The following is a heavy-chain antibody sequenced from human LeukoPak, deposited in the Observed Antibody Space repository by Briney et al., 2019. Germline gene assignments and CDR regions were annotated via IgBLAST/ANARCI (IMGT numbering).Heavy chain of an antibody. J-gene: IGHJ4*03. V-gene: IGHV4-34*01. D-gene: IGHD1-1*01. Sequence: SETLSLTCAVYGGSFSTYYWSWIRQSPGKGLEWIAEINHRGDTNYNPSVKSRVTISVDTSKNQFSLKVTSLTAADTAVYYCARGPTISETGYFDFWGQGTLVTVSS. CDR3: ARGPTISETGYFDF. CDR1: GGSFSTYY. CDR2: INHRGDT.